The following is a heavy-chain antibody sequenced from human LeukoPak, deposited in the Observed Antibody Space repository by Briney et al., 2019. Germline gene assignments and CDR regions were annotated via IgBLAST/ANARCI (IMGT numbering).Heavy chain of an antibody. D-gene: IGHD4/OR15-4a*01. J-gene: IGHJ5*02. CDR2: ISAYNGNT. Sequence: ASVKVSCKASGYTFTSYGLSWVRQAPGQGLEWMGWISAYNGNTKHAQKLQGRVTMTRDTSTSTAYMELRSMRSDDTAVYYCARGAGGPNYNWFDPWGQGTLCTVSS. CDR1: GYTFTSYG. V-gene: IGHV1-18*01. CDR3: ARGAGGPNYNWFDP.